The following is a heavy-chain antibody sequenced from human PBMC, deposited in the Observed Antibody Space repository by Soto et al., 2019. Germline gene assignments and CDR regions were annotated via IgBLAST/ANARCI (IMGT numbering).Heavy chain of an antibody. CDR1: GGSLTGYY. J-gene: IGHJ4*02. Sequence: QVQLQQWGAGLLKPSETLSLTCAVNGGSLTGYYWSWIRQPPGKGLEWIGEIKDGGSTNYSPSLRGRATISSDTSNNQFSLTLNSVTAADTAVYYCARDQEGIVATHWDQGALVTVSS. CDR2: IKDGGST. CDR3: ARDQEGIVATH. V-gene: IGHV4-34*01. D-gene: IGHD5-12*01.